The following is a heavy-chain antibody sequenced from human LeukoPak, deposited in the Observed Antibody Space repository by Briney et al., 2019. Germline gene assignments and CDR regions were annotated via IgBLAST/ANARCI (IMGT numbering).Heavy chain of an antibody. Sequence: PGGSLRLSCAASGFTFSSYGMHWVRQAPGKGLEWVAVISYDGSNKYYADSVKGRLTISRDNSKNTLYLQMNSLRAEDTAVYYCAKVPGLRNAFDIWGQGTMVTVSS. V-gene: IGHV3-30*18. CDR2: ISYDGSNK. CDR3: AKVPGLRNAFDI. J-gene: IGHJ3*02. CDR1: GFTFSSYG.